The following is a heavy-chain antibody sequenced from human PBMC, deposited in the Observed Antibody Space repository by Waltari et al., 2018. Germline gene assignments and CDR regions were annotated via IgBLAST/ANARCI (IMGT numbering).Heavy chain of an antibody. J-gene: IGHJ5*02. D-gene: IGHD2-21*01. Sequence: EVQLLESGGGLVQPGGSLRLSCAASGFTFSDYWMHWVRQVPGKGLLWVSHVNSGGTDSTYADSVKGRFTISRDNAKNTLYLQMNSLRVEDTAVYYCARDTPGDGIDRWGQGTLVTVSP. CDR1: GFTFSDYW. CDR2: VNSGGTDS. CDR3: ARDTPGDGIDR. V-gene: IGHV3-74*01.